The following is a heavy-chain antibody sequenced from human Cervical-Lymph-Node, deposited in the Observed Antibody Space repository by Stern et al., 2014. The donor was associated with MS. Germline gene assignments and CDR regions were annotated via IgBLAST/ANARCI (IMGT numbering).Heavy chain of an antibody. CDR1: GGSVSSGSYY. CDR2: IYYSGST. CDR3: ASCRIWWELLL. V-gene: IGHV4-61*01. Sequence: QVQLQESGPGLVKPSETLSLTCTVSGGSVSSGSYYWSWIRQPPGKGLEWIGYIYYSGSTNYNPSLKSRVTISVDTSKNQFSLKLSSVTAADTAVYYCASCRIWWELLLWGQGTLVTVSS. J-gene: IGHJ4*02. D-gene: IGHD1-26*01.